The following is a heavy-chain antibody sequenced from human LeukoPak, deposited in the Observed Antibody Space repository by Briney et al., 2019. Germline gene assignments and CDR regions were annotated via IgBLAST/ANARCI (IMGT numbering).Heavy chain of an antibody. CDR3: GVDGGY. D-gene: IGHD2-15*01. CDR1: GFTFSSYN. J-gene: IGHJ4*02. Sequence: GGSLRLSCAASGFTFSSYNMNWVRQAPGKGLEWVSYISASTTLKYYADSVKGRVTISGDNAENSLYLQTKSLRAEDRAVYYCGVDGGYWGQGTLVTVSS. V-gene: IGHV3-21*05. CDR2: ISASTTLK.